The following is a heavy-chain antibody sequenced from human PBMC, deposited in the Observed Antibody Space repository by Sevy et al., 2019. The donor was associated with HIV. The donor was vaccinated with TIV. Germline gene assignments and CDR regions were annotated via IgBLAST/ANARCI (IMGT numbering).Heavy chain of an antibody. D-gene: IGHD6-13*01. CDR2: IRYDGSNK. Sequence: GGSLRLSCAASGFTFSSYGMHWVRQAPGKGLEWVAFIRYDGSNKYYADSVKGRFTISRDDSKNTLYLQMDSLRAEDTAIYYCAKDLAGPGRRYFDYWGQGTLVTVSS. CDR1: GFTFSSYG. CDR3: AKDLAGPGRRYFDY. V-gene: IGHV3-30*02. J-gene: IGHJ4*02.